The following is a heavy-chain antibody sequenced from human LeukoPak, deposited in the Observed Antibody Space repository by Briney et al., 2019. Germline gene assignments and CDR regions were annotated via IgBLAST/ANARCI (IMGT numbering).Heavy chain of an antibody. D-gene: IGHD3-22*01. V-gene: IGHV3-21*01. J-gene: IGHJ2*01. Sequence: GGSLRLSCAASGFTFSSYSMNWVRQAPGKGLEWVSSISGSSYYIYYADSVKGRFTISRDNSKNTLYLQMGSLRAEDMAVYYCARASHSSGYSGYFDLWGRGTLVTVSS. CDR2: ISGSSYYI. CDR1: GFTFSSYS. CDR3: ARASHSSGYSGYFDL.